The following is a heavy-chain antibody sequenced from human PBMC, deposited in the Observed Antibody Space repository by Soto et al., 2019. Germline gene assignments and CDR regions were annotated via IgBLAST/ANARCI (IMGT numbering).Heavy chain of an antibody. CDR2: IYYSGST. D-gene: IGHD1-26*01. V-gene: IGHV4-39*01. CDR3: ATQEVGGSYVYTFDP. Sequence: PXXTLSLTCTVSGGSITRSSSYWGFIRQPPGKGLEWIGSIYYSGSTYYNPSLKSRVTISVDTSKNQFSLKLSSVTAADTAVYYCATQEVGGSYVYTFDPWGQGTLVTVSS. CDR1: GGSITRSSSY. J-gene: IGHJ5*02.